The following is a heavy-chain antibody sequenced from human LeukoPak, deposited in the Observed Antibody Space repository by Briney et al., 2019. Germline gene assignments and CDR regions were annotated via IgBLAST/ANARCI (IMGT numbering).Heavy chain of an antibody. D-gene: IGHD4-23*01. CDR3: ARVVRWYLDY. CDR2: ISSSGSTI. CDR1: GFTFSSYE. Sequence: GGSLRLSCAASGFTFSSYEMNWVRQAPGEGLEWVSYISSSGSTIYYADSVKGRFTISRDNAKNSLYLQMNSLRAEDTAVYYCARVVRWYLDYWGQGTLVTVSS. V-gene: IGHV3-48*03. J-gene: IGHJ4*02.